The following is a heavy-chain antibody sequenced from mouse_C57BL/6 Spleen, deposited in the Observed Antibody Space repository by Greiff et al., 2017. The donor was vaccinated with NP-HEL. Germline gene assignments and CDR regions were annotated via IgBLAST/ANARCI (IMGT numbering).Heavy chain of an antibody. D-gene: IGHD1-1*01. CDR1: GFTFSSYG. CDR2: ISSGGSYT. Sequence: EVQVVESGGDLVKPGGSLKLSCAASGFTFSSYGMSWVRQTPDKRLEWVATISSGGSYTYYPDSVKGRFTISSDNAKNTLYLQMSSLKSEDTAKYYCARQTITTVVANFDYWGQGTTLTVSS. J-gene: IGHJ2*01. V-gene: IGHV5-6*01. CDR3: ARQTITTVVANFDY.